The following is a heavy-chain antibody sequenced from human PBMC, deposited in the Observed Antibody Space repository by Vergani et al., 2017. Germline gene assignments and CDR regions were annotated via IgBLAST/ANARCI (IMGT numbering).Heavy chain of an antibody. CDR1: GGSVSSGSYY. Sequence: QVQLQESGPGLVKPSETLSLTCTVSGGSVSSGSYYWSWIRQPAGKGLEWIGYIYYSGSTNYNPSLKSRVTISVDTSKNQFSLKLSSVTAADTAVYYCAREVLPYYGSGTTPLDVWGQGTTVTVSS. CDR2: IYYSGST. V-gene: IGHV4-61*10. J-gene: IGHJ6*02. D-gene: IGHD3-10*01. CDR3: AREVLPYYGSGTTPLDV.